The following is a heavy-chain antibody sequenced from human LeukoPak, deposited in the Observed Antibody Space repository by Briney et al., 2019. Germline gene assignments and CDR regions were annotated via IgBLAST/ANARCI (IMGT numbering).Heavy chain of an antibody. J-gene: IGHJ4*02. Sequence: ASVKVSCKASGYTFTSYGISWVRQAPGQGLEWMGWISAYNGNTNYAQKLQGRVTMTTDTSTSTAYVELRSLRSDDTAVYYCARDGYSSGWYGIDYWGQGTLVTVSS. D-gene: IGHD6-19*01. CDR2: ISAYNGNT. CDR3: ARDGYSSGWYGIDY. CDR1: GYTFTSYG. V-gene: IGHV1-18*04.